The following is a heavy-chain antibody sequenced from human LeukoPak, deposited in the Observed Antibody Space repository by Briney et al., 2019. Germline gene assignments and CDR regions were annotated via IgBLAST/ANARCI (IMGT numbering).Heavy chain of an antibody. D-gene: IGHD3-3*01. CDR2: ISTYNGIT. J-gene: IGHJ5*02. CDR3: ARVFGVVSPGPGDTFWNGYYDA. CDR1: GYTFTTYG. V-gene: IGHV1-18*01. Sequence: ASVRVSCKTSGYTFTTYGITWVRQAPGQGLEWVGWISTYNGITNYAQTLQGRVTVTTDTSTSTAYMDLRSLKSDDTAVYYCARVFGVVSPGPGDTFWNGYYDAWGQGTRVTVSS.